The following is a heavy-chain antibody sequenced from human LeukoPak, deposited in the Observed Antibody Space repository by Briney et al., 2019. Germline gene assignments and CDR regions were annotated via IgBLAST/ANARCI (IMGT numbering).Heavy chain of an antibody. CDR2: IIPIFGTA. D-gene: IGHD2-2*01. CDR1: GGTFSSYA. CDR3: ARVLRYCSSSSCQGPKDAFDI. V-gene: IGHV1-69*05. J-gene: IGHJ3*02. Sequence: SVKVSCKASGGTFSSYAISWVRQAPGQGLEWMGRIIPIFGTANYAQKFQGRVTITTDESTSTAYMELSSLRSEDTAVYYCARVLRYCSSSSCQGPKDAFDIWGQGTMVTVSS.